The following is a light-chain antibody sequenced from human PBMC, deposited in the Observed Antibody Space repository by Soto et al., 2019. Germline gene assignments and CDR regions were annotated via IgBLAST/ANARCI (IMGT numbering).Light chain of an antibody. CDR1: QSVSRD. CDR2: DVS. CDR3: QQRSNWPST. J-gene: IGKJ2*01. Sequence: EIVLTQSPATLSLFPGERATLSCRASQSVSRDLAWYQQKPGQAPRLLIYDVSNRATGIPARFSGSGSGTDFTLTIRGLEPEDFAVYYCQQRSNWPSTFGQGTKLEIK. V-gene: IGKV3-11*01.